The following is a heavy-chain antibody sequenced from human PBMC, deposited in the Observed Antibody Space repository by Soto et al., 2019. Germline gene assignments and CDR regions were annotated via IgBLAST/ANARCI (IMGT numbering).Heavy chain of an antibody. CDR2: ISYDGSNK. CDR1: GFTFSSYA. D-gene: IGHD2-2*01. V-gene: IGHV3-30-3*01. CDR3: ARGPSSLTRLDD. J-gene: IGHJ4*01. Sequence: PGGSLRLSCAASGFTFSSYAMHWVRQAPGKGLEWVAVISYDGSNKYYADSVKGRFTISRDNSKNTLYLQMNSLRAEDTAVYYCARGPSSLTRLDDWGQGTLVTVSS.